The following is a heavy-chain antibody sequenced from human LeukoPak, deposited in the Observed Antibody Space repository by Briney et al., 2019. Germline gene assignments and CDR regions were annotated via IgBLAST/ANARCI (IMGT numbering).Heavy chain of an antibody. CDR2: ISKDGSDK. D-gene: IGHD5-24*01. J-gene: IGHJ4*02. Sequence: GRSLRLSCAASGFTFSDYAMHWVRQAPGKGLEWVAVISKDGSDKYYPGSVRGRFTISRDNSKNTIYLQMDSLRAEDTAVYYCARGGSRVATMGTTDYWGQGTLVTVSS. CDR3: ARGGSRVATMGTTDY. CDR1: GFTFSDYA. V-gene: IGHV3-30-3*01.